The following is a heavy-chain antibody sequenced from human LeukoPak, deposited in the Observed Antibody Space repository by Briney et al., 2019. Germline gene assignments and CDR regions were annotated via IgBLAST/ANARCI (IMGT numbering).Heavy chain of an antibody. J-gene: IGHJ5*02. CDR2: IYHSGST. D-gene: IGHD3-10*01. V-gene: IGHV4-38-2*01. CDR3: ARNPHWMVRGVIT. Sequence: SETLSLTCAVSGYSISSRYYWGWIRQPPGKGLEWIGSIYHSGSTYYNPSLKSRVTISVDTSKNQFSLKLNSVTAADTAVYYCARNPHWMVRGVITWGQGTLVTVSS. CDR1: GYSISSRYY.